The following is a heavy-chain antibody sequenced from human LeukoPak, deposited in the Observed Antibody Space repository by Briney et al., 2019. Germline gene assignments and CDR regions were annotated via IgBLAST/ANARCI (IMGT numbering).Heavy chain of an antibody. CDR2: ISWSSGSI. CDR3: AKAGRYCSGGNCYLFDY. D-gene: IGHD2-15*01. V-gene: IGHV3-9*01. J-gene: IGHJ4*02. Sequence: GGSLRLSCAASGFTFDDYAMHWVRQGPGKGLEWVSGISWSSGSIGYADSVKGRFTISRDNAKNSLYLQMNSLRAEDTAVYYCAKAGRYCSGGNCYLFDYWGQGTLVTVSS. CDR1: GFTFDDYA.